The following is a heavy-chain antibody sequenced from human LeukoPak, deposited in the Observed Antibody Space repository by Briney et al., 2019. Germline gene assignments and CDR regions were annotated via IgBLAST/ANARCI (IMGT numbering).Heavy chain of an antibody. J-gene: IGHJ4*02. V-gene: IGHV3-23*01. CDR2: ISGSGGST. CDR1: GFTFSSYA. D-gene: IGHD4-23*01. CDR3: ARETVSSVTDSGGFDS. Sequence: GGSLRLSCAASGFTFSSYAMSWVRQAPGKGLEWVSAISGSGGSTYYADSVKGRFTISRDNSKNTLYLQMNSLRAEDTAVYFCARETVSSVTDSGGFDSWGQGTLVTVSS.